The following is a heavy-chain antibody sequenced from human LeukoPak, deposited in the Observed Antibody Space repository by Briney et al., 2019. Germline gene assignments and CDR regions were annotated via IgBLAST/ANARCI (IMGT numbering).Heavy chain of an antibody. V-gene: IGHV1-2*02. CDR1: GYTFTGYY. CDR3: ARAGSGYSNWFDP. Sequence: ASVKVSCKASGYTFTGYYMHWVRQAPGQGLVWMGWINPNSGGTNYAQKFQGRVTMTRDTSISTAYMELSRLRSDDTAVYYCARAGSGYSNWFDPWGQGTLVTVSS. J-gene: IGHJ5*02. CDR2: INPNSGGT. D-gene: IGHD3-22*01.